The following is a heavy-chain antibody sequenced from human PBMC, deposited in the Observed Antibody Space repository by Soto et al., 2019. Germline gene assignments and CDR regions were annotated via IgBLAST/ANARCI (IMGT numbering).Heavy chain of an antibody. CDR1: GYTFTSYA. Sequence: ASVKVSCKASGYTFTSYAMHWVRQAPGQRLEWMGWINAGNGNTKYSQKFQGRVTMTGDTSTSTVYMELSSLRSEDTAVYYCARGEKIAVAGKISVFDIWGQGTMVTVS. J-gene: IGHJ3*02. CDR2: INAGNGNT. V-gene: IGHV1-3*01. D-gene: IGHD6-19*01. CDR3: ARGEKIAVAGKISVFDI.